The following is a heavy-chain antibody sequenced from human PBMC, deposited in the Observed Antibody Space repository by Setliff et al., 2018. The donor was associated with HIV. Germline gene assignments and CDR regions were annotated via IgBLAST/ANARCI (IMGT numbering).Heavy chain of an antibody. J-gene: IGHJ3*02. CDR2: FDPEDGET. V-gene: IGHV1-24*01. CDR3: ATVGRGYSSPVDAFDI. CDR1: GYTLTELS. D-gene: IGHD5-12*01. Sequence: ASVKVSCKVSGYTLTELSRHWVRQAPGKGLEWMGGFDPEDGETIYAQKFQGRVTMTEDTSTDTAYMELSSLRSEDTAVHYCATVGRGYSSPVDAFDIWGQGTMVTVSS.